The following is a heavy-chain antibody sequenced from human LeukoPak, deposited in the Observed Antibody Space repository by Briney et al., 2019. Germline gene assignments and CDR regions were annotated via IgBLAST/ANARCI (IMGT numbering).Heavy chain of an antibody. V-gene: IGHV5-51*01. CDR1: GYTFTNYW. J-gene: IGHJ3*02. Sequence: GESLKISCKGSGYTFTNYWIGWVRQMPGKGLEFMGIIYPGDSDTRYSPSFQGQVTISVDKSINTAYLQWSSLKASDSTMYYCARRQYYYDSSGYHDAFDIWGQGTMVTVSS. CDR3: ARRQYYYDSSGYHDAFDI. CDR2: IYPGDSDT. D-gene: IGHD3-22*01.